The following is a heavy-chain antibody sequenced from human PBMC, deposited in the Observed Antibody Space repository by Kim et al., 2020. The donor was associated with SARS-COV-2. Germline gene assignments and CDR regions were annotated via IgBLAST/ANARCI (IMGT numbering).Heavy chain of an antibody. CDR1: DSSITSPYY. Sequence: SETLSLTCTVSDSSITSPYYWGWIRQPPGKGLEYVALAYHEGSTYYNPSLQSRVTISIDTSKNQVSLSLTSVTAADTAIYFCAGRPLHSSGYFYCWSQAT. D-gene: IGHD6-19*01. V-gene: IGHV4-38-2*02. CDR2: AYHEGST. J-gene: IGHJ4*02. CDR3: AGRPLHSSGYFYC.